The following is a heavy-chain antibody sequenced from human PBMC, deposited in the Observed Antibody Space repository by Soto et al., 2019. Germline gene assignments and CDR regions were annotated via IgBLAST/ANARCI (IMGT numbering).Heavy chain of an antibody. J-gene: IGHJ4*02. Sequence: PVGSLRLSCAASGFTFSSYGMHWVRQAPGKGLEWVAVISYDGSNKYYADSVKGRFTISRDNSKNTLYLQMNSLRAEDTAVYYCAKDRVGSGFDYWGQGTLVTVSS. V-gene: IGHV3-30*18. CDR2: ISYDGSNK. CDR1: GFTFSSYG. CDR3: AKDRVGSGFDY. D-gene: IGHD6-19*01.